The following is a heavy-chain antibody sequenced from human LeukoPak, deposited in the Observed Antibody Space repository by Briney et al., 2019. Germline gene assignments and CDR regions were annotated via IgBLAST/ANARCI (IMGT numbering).Heavy chain of an antibody. V-gene: IGHV1-3*01. CDR3: ARDRGYSSGWLNWFDP. Sequence: VASVKVSCKASGYTFTSYAMHWVRPAPGQRLEWMGWINAGNGNTKYSQKFQGRVTITRDTSASTAYMELSSLRSEDTAVYYCARDRGYSSGWLNWFDPWGQGTLVTASS. CDR2: INAGNGNT. D-gene: IGHD6-19*01. J-gene: IGHJ5*02. CDR1: GYTFTSYA.